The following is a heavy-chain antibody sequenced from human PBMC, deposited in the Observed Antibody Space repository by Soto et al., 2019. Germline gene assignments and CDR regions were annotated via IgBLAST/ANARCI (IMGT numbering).Heavy chain of an antibody. D-gene: IGHD6-19*01. V-gene: IGHV1-69*06. CDR1: GGTFSSYA. Sequence: QVQLVQSGAEMRKPGSSVKVSCKASGGTFSSYAISWVRQAPGQGLEWMGGIIPIFGTANYAQKFQGRVTITADKSTSTAYMELSSLRSEDTALYYCAGGYSSGWSDFDYWGQVTLVTVSS. J-gene: IGHJ4*02. CDR2: IIPIFGTA. CDR3: AGGYSSGWSDFDY.